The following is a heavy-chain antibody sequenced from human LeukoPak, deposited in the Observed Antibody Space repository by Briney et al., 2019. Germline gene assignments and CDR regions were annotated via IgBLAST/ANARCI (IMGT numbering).Heavy chain of an antibody. D-gene: IGHD3-9*01. CDR2: ISWNSGSI. Sequence: GGSLRLSCAASGFTFDDFAMHWARQAPGKGLEWVSGISWNSGSIGYADSVKGRFTISRDNAKNSLYLQMNSLRAEDTALYYCAKGILTGSYYYGMDVWGQGTTVTVSS. J-gene: IGHJ6*02. V-gene: IGHV3-9*01. CDR1: GFTFDDFA. CDR3: AKGILTGSYYYGMDV.